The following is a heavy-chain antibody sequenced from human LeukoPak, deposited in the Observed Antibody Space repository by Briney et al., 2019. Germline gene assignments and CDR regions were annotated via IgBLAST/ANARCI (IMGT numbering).Heavy chain of an antibody. J-gene: IGHJ4*02. D-gene: IGHD3-22*01. Sequence: GGSLRLSCASSGFSFSSHVMHWVRQAPGKGLEWVSGISGSGGDTYYADSVKGRFTISRDNSKNTLNLQMNSLRAEDTALYYCAKDQNYESSGYYGGFDYWGQGTLVTVSS. CDR1: GFSFSSHV. CDR3: AKDQNYESSGYYGGFDY. CDR2: ISGSGGDT. V-gene: IGHV3-23*01.